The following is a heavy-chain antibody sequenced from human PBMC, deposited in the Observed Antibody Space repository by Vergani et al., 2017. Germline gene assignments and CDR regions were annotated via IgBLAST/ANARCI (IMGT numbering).Heavy chain of an antibody. CDR3: ARPLYYYYYMDV. CDR2: VYYRGSP. V-gene: IGHV4-39*01. CDR1: GGSIRSSTYY. Sequence: QLQIQESGPGLGKTSETLSLTCTVSGGSIRSSTYYSGWIRQPQGKGLEWVGSVYYRGSPYYNPSLKSLVTISVDTSKNQFSLKLNAVTASDTAVYYCARPLYYYYYMDVWGNGTTVTVYS. J-gene: IGHJ6*03.